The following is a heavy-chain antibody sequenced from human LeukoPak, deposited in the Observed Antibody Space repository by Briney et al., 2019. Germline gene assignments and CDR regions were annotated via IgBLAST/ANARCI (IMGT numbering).Heavy chain of an antibody. CDR1: GYTFTSYG. V-gene: IGHV1-18*01. Sequence: ASVKVSCKASGYTFTSYGISWVRQAPGQGLEWMGWIRPYNGNTNYAQKFQGRVTITTDESTSTAYMELSSLRSEDTAVYYCAREGFPTAEGAFDIWGQGTMVTVSS. CDR2: IRPYNGNT. J-gene: IGHJ3*02. CDR3: AREGFPTAEGAFDI.